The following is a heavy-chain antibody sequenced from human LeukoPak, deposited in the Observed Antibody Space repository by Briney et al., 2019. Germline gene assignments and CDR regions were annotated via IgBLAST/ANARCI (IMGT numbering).Heavy chain of an antibody. CDR1: GFTFSSYA. Sequence: PGGSLRLSCAASGFTFSSYAMSWVRQAPGKGLEWVSAISGSGGSTYYADSVKGRFTISRDNSKNTLYLQMNSLRAEDTAVYYCAKVFMRYCSSTSCYYFDYWGQGTLVTVSS. J-gene: IGHJ4*02. CDR2: ISGSGGST. CDR3: AKVFMRYCSSTSCYYFDY. D-gene: IGHD2-2*01. V-gene: IGHV3-23*01.